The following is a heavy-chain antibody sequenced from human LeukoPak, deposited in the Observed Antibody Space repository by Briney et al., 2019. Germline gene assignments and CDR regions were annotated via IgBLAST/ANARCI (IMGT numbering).Heavy chain of an antibody. CDR2: ISYDGSNK. J-gene: IGHJ6*02. V-gene: IGHV3-30*18. Sequence: GGSLRLSCAASGFTFSSYGMHWVRQAPGKWLEWVAVISYDGSNKYYADSVKGRFTISRDNSKNTLYLQMNSLRAEDTAVYYCAKAAPGAVPRSYYYYGMDVWGQGTTVTVSS. CDR1: GFTFSSYG. D-gene: IGHD3-10*01. CDR3: AKAAPGAVPRSYYYYGMDV.